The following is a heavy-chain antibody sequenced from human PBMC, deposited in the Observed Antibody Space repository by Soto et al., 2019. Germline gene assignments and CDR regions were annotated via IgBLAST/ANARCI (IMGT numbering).Heavy chain of an antibody. CDR2: ISDDSSYI. D-gene: IGHD3-16*01. J-gene: IGHJ1*01. CDR3: ATPYYFNH. V-gene: IGHV3-21*06. Sequence: GGSLRLSCAASGFMFSAYTMNWVRQAPGRGLEWLSSISDDSSYIDYADSLRGRFTVSRDNARNSLYLQIDSLGVEDTAVYYCATPYYFNHWGPGTLVTVSS. CDR1: GFMFSAYT.